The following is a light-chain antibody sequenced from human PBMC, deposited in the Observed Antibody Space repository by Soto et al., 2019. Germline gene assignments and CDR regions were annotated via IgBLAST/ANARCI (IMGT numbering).Light chain of an antibody. Sequence: EVVMTQSPATLSVSPGERVTLSCRASQSINAHLAWYQQKPGQAPRLLIHGASTRATGIPARFSGSGFGTEFILTISSLQSEDFAVYYCQQYNTWLWTVGQGTKVEIQ. J-gene: IGKJ1*01. CDR3: QQYNTWLWT. V-gene: IGKV3-15*01. CDR2: GAS. CDR1: QSINAH.